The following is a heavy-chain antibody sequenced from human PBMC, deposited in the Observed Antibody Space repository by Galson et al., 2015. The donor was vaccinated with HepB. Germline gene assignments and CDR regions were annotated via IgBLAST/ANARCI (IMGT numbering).Heavy chain of an antibody. CDR3: ASDRDYRFDY. CDR1: GYTFTTNG. J-gene: IGHJ4*02. V-gene: IGHV1-18*04. CDR2: ISANRGNT. D-gene: IGHD4/OR15-4a*01. Sequence: SVKVSCKASGYTFTTNGISWVRQAPGQGLEWMGWISANRGNTKYAQNLQGRVTLTRDTSTSTAYLELRSLRADDTAAYYWASDRDYRFDYWGQGTLVTVSS.